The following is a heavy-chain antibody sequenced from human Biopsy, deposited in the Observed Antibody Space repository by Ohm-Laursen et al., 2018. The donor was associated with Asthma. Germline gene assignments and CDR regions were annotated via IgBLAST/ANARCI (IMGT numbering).Heavy chain of an antibody. J-gene: IGHJ4*02. D-gene: IGHD2-8*01. CDR3: TTDALLYSSADY. V-gene: IGHV3-15*01. Sequence: SLRLSCAAAGFTFSNAWMSWVRQAPGKGLEWVGRIKSKTDGGTTDYAAPVKGRFTISRDDSKNTLYLQMNSLKTEDTAVYYCTTDALLYSSADYWGQGTRVTVSS. CDR1: GFTFSNAW. CDR2: IKSKTDGGTT.